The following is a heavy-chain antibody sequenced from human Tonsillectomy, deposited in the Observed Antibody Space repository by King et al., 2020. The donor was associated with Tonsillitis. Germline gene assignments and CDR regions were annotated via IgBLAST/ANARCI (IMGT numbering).Heavy chain of an antibody. J-gene: IGHJ1*01. D-gene: IGHD3-16*01. Sequence: VQLVESGGGLVQPGGSLRLSCAASGFTFSSYWMGWVRQAPGKGLEWVANIKQDGSEKSYVDSVKGRFTISRDNAKNSLYLQMNSLRAEDTAVYFCARGSLGFQHWAQGPLVSVSS. CDR3: ARGSLGFQH. CDR2: IKQDGSEK. V-gene: IGHV3-7*03. CDR1: GFTFSSYW.